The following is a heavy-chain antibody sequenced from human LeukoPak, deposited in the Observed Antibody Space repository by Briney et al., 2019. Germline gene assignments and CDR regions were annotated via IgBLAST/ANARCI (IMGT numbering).Heavy chain of an antibody. CDR3: AKVDV. CDR2: IKQDGSEK. Sequence: GGSLRLSCAVSGFSISNYWMTWVRQAPGKGLEWVANIKQDGSEKNYVDSVKGRFTISRDNAKNPVFLQMNSLRVEDTAVYYCAKVDVWGQGTTVTVSS. J-gene: IGHJ6*02. V-gene: IGHV3-7*01. CDR1: GFSISNYW.